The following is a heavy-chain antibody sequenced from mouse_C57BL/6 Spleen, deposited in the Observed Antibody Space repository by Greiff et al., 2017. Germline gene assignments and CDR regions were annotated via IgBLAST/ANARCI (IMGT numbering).Heavy chain of an antibody. D-gene: IGHD3-2*02. CDR3: ARSGDSSGWFAY. V-gene: IGHV1-82*01. CDR2: IYPGDGDT. Sequence: VHLVESGPELVKPGASVKISCKASGYAFSSSWMNWVKQRPGKGLEWIGRIYPGDGDTNYNGKFKGKATLTADKSSSTAYMQLSSLTSEDSAVYFCARSGDSSGWFAYWGQGTLVTVSA. J-gene: IGHJ3*01. CDR1: GYAFSSSW.